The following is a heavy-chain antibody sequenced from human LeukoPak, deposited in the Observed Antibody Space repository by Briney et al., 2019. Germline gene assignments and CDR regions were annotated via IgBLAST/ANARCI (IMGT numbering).Heavy chain of an antibody. CDR1: GGSFSGYY. CDR3: ARLRDYGDYAFWFDP. Sequence: SETLSLTCAVYGGSFSGYYWSWIRQPPGKGLEWIGEINYSGRTNYNPSLKSRVTISLDTSKNHFSLKLSSVTAADTAVYYCARLRDYGDYAFWFDPWGQGTLVTVSS. CDR2: INYSGRT. J-gene: IGHJ5*02. V-gene: IGHV4-34*01. D-gene: IGHD4-17*01.